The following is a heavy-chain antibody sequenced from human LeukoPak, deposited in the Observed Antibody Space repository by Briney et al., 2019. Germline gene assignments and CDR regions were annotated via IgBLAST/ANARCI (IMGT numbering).Heavy chain of an antibody. CDR3: AKKWGVGTTTLDYFDY. CDR2: ISGSGGST. V-gene: IGHV3-23*01. CDR1: GFTFSNYA. Sequence: GGSLRLSCAASGFTFSNYAMSWVRQAPGKGLDWVSGISGSGGSTYYADSVKGRFTISRDNSKNTLYLQMNSLTDEDTAVYYCAKKWGVGTTTLDYFDYWGQGTLVTVSS. D-gene: IGHD1-26*01. J-gene: IGHJ4*02.